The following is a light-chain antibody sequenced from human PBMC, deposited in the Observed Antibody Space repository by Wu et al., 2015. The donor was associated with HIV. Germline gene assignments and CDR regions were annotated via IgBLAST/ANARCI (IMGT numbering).Light chain of an antibody. V-gene: IGKV3-20*01. Sequence: EIVLTLSPGTLSLSPGERAALSCRASQSVSSSYVAWYQQKPGQAPRLFIYGASSRAAGIPDRFRGSGSGTDFTLTISRLEPGDSAVYYCQQYGTSPYTFGLGDQAGDQT. CDR1: QSVSSSY. CDR3: QQYGTSPYT. J-gene: IGKJ2*01. CDR2: GAS.